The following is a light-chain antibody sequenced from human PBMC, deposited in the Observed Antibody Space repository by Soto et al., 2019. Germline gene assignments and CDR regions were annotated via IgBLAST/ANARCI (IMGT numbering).Light chain of an antibody. CDR3: QQYGSSGT. Sequence: IVLTQSPGTLSLSPGDRATPSCRASQSVVSTHLAWYQQKTGQAPRLLIYGASSRATGIPDRFSGNGYGTDFTLTISRLEPEDFAVYYCQQYGSSGTFGQGTKVDIK. CDR1: QSVVSTH. J-gene: IGKJ1*01. V-gene: IGKV3-20*01. CDR2: GAS.